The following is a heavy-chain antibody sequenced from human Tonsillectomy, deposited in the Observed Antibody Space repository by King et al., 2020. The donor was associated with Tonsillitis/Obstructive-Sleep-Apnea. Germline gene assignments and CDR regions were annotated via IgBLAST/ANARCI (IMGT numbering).Heavy chain of an antibody. Sequence: VQLQQWGAGLLKPSETLSLTCAVYGGSFSGYYWSWVRQPPGKGLEWIGEINHSGSTNYSPSLKSRVSISVDTSKSQFSLKLSSVTAADTAVYYCARVYYSYYYYMDVWDNGTTVTVSS. CDR2: INHSGST. J-gene: IGHJ6*03. V-gene: IGHV4-34*01. CDR1: GGSFSGYY. D-gene: IGHD2-8*01. CDR3: ARVYYSYYYYMDV.